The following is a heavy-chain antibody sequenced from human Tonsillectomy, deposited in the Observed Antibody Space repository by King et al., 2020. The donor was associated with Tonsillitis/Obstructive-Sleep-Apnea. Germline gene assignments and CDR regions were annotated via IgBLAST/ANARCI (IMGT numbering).Heavy chain of an antibody. CDR3: ARERGDEDI. CDR2: IYYSGST. Sequence: VQLQESGPGLVKPSETLSLTCTVSGGSISSYYWSWIRQPPGKGLEWIGYIYYSGSTNYNPSLKSRVTISVDTSKNQFSLKLSSVTAADTAVYYCARERGDEDIWGQGTMVTVSS. D-gene: IGHD2-21*01. J-gene: IGHJ3*02. CDR1: GGSISSYY. V-gene: IGHV4-59*01.